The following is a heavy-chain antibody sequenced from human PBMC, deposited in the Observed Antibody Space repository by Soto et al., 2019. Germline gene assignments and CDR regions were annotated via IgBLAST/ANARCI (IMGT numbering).Heavy chain of an antibody. CDR2: IYYSGST. J-gene: IGHJ3*02. CDR3: ARDSGYDYIWGSYATLSGFDI. Sequence: SETLSLTCTVSGGSISSYYWSWIRQPTGKGLEWIGYIYYSGSTNYNPSLKSRVTISVDTSKNQFSLKLSSVTAADTAVYYCARDSGYDYIWGSYATLSGFDIWGQGTMVTV. D-gene: IGHD3-16*01. CDR1: GGSISSYY. V-gene: IGHV4-59*01.